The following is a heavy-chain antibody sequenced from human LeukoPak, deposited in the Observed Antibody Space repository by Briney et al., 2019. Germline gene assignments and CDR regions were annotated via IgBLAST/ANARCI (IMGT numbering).Heavy chain of an antibody. CDR1: GFTFSSYS. CDR2: ISSSSSYI. V-gene: IGHV3-21*01. Sequence: GGSLRLSCAASGFTFSSYSMNWVRQAPGKGLEWVSSISSSSSYIYYADSVKGRFTISRDNAKNSLYLQMNSLRAEDTAVYYCARVPFHRPRDVYNPDYWGQGTLVTVSS. CDR3: ARVPFHRPRDVYNPDY. J-gene: IGHJ4*02. D-gene: IGHD5-24*01.